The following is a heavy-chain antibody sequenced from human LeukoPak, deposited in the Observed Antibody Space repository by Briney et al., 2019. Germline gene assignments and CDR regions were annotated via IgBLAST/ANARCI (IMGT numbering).Heavy chain of an antibody. CDR2: INHRGST. CDR3: ARAPRSDSNWSHYYYYMDV. J-gene: IGHJ6*03. V-gene: IGHV4-34*01. CDR1: GGSFSDNF. D-gene: IGHD6-13*01. Sequence: SETLSLTCAVYGGSFSDNFWSWIRQPPGKELEWIGNINHRGSTNYNPSLKSRVTISVDTSKNQFYLRLNSLTAADTAVYYCARAPRSDSNWSHYYYYMDVWDKGTTVTVSS.